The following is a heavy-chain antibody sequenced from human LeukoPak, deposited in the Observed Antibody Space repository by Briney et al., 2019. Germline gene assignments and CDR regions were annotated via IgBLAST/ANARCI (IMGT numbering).Heavy chain of an antibody. J-gene: IGHJ4*02. D-gene: IGHD5-24*01. CDR3: ARGVEMATIGFDY. CDR1: GGTLSSYT. Sequence: SVKVSCKASGGTLSSYTISWVRQAPGRGLEWMGRIIPILGIANYAQKFQGRVTITADKSTSTAYMELSSLRSEDTAVYYCARGVEMATIGFDYWGQGTLVTVSS. CDR2: IIPILGIA. V-gene: IGHV1-69*02.